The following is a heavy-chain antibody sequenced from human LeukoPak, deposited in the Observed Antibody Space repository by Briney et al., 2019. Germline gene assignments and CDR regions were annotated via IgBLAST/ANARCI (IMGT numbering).Heavy chain of an antibody. CDR2: INPSGGST. CDR3: ARDRKIVATIDYYYMDV. J-gene: IGHJ6*03. D-gene: IGHD5-12*01. Sequence: ASVKVSCKASGYTFISYYMHWVRQAPGQGLEWMGIINPSGGSTSYAQKFQGRVTMTRDLSTNTVYMELSGLRSEDTAVYYCARDRKIVATIDYYYMDVWGRGTTVTVSS. CDR1: GYTFISYY. V-gene: IGHV1-46*01.